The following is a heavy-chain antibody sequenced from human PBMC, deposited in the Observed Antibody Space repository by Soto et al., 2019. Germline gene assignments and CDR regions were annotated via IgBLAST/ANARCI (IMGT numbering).Heavy chain of an antibody. Sequence: QVQLVESGGDVVQPGRSLRLSCAASHFSFSSSPMNWVRQAPGKGLEWVATISYDGSRKYYAESVEGRFTVSRDNSKNTLVLQVNSLRVEDTAVYYCAREGDYSNYFDYWGQGTLVTVSS. CDR1: HFSFSSSP. V-gene: IGHV3-30*04. D-gene: IGHD4-4*01. CDR2: ISYDGSRK. CDR3: AREGDYSNYFDY. J-gene: IGHJ4*02.